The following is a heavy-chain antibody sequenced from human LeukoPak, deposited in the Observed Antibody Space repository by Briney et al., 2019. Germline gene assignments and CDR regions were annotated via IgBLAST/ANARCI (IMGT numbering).Heavy chain of an antibody. CDR1: GYSISSDF. CDR3: ARLTGYDWESSYDY. D-gene: IGHD5-12*01. CDR2: IYQSETA. Sequence: SETLSLTCTVSGYSISSDFWGWMRQPPGKGLEWIGSIYQSETAHYNPSLKSRVTISVDTSKNQFSLKLSSVTAADTAVYYCARLTGYDWESSYDYWGQGTLVTVSS. J-gene: IGHJ4*02. V-gene: IGHV4-38-2*02.